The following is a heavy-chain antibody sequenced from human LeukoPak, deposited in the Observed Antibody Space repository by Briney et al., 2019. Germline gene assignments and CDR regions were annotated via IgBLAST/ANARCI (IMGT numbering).Heavy chain of an antibody. J-gene: IGHJ4*02. CDR2: IYYSGST. CDR3: ARRSAIAARIFDY. CDR1: GGSISSSSYY. D-gene: IGHD6-13*01. V-gene: IGHV4-39*01. Sequence: SETLSLTCTVSGGSISSSSYYWGWIRQPPGKGVEWIGSIYYSGSTYYNPSLASRVTISVDTSKNQFSLKLSSVTAADTAVYYCARRSAIAARIFDYWGQGTLVTVSS.